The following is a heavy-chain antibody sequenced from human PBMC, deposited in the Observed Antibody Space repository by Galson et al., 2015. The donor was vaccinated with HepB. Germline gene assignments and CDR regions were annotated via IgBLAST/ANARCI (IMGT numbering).Heavy chain of an antibody. D-gene: IGHD2/OR15-2a*01. J-gene: IGHJ4*02. CDR1: GYTFSLYG. CDR2: ISVYNGDT. Sequence: SVKVSCKASGYTFSLYGVTWVRQAPGQGLEWLGWISVYNGDTHYAQNVQGRVTMTTDTSMSTAYMELRSLRSDDTVVYYCARARYSTSPPDFWGQGTLVTVSS. CDR3: ARARYSTSPPDF. V-gene: IGHV1-18*01.